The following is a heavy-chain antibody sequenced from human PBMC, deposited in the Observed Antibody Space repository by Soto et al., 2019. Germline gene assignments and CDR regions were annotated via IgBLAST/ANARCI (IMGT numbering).Heavy chain of an antibody. V-gene: IGHV3-30-3*01. D-gene: IGHD3-16*01. CDR2: ISYDGSNK. CDR3: ARAAPMITFGGLSGAFDI. CDR1: GFTLSSYA. J-gene: IGHJ3*02. Sequence: QVQLVESGGGVVQPGRSLRLSCAASGFTLSSYAMHWVRQAPGKGLEWVAVISYDGSNKYYADSVKGRFTISRDNSKNTLYLQMNSLRAEDTAVYYCARAAPMITFGGLSGAFDIWGQGTMVTVSS.